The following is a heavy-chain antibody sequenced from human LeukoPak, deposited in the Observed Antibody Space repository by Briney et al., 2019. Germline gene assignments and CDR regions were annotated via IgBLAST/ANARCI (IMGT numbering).Heavy chain of an antibody. Sequence: SETLSLTCTVSGGSISSYYWSWIRQPAGKGLEWIGRIYTSGSTNYNPSLKSRVTMSVDTSKNQFSLKLSSVTAADTAVYYCARGRRGWLQLRAAFDIWGQGTMVTVSS. CDR2: IYTSGST. CDR1: GGSISSYY. V-gene: IGHV4-4*07. CDR3: ARGRRGWLQLRAAFDI. D-gene: IGHD5-24*01. J-gene: IGHJ3*02.